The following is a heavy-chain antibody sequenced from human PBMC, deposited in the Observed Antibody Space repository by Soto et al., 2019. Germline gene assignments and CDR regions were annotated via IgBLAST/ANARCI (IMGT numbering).Heavy chain of an antibody. CDR2: SSSSAAIT. CDR1: GFTFRDYA. J-gene: IGHJ4*02. V-gene: IGHV3-11*06. CDR3: VKSGDNYNALDY. Sequence: GGSLRLSCAASGFTFRDYAMSWVRQAPGKGLEWIGTSSSSAAITRYADSVKGRFSISRDNAKNSLYLQINSLRGDDTAIYYCVKSGDNYNALDYWGQGTPVTVSS. D-gene: IGHD1-1*01.